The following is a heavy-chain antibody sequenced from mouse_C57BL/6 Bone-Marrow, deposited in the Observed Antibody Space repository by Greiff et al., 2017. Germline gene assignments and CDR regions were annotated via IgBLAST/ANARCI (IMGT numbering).Heavy chain of an antibody. CDR2: IYPKSGNT. Sequence: VQLQQSGAELARPGASVKLSCKASGYTFTSYGISWVKQRTGQGLEWIGDIYPKSGNTYYNEKFKGKATLTADKSSSTAYMELRSLTSEDSAVYFCARRIYYDYGYWGQGTTLTVSS. V-gene: IGHV1-81*01. J-gene: IGHJ2*01. D-gene: IGHD2-4*01. CDR3: ARRIYYDYGY. CDR1: GYTFTSYG.